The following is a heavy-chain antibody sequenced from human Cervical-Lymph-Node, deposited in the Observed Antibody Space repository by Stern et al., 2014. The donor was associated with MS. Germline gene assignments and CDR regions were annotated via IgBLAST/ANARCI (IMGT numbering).Heavy chain of an antibody. V-gene: IGHV5-51*01. CDR2: IYPYDSDT. Sequence: EVQLVESGAEVKKPGESLKISCKLSGYSFTIYYIAWVRQMPGKGLEWMGVIYPYDSDTTYSPSFQGQVTISAAKTITTAYLQWSSLRASDTAMYYCARHVQGFYYWGQGTLVTVPS. CDR1: GYSFTIYY. J-gene: IGHJ4*02. CDR3: ARHVQGFYY.